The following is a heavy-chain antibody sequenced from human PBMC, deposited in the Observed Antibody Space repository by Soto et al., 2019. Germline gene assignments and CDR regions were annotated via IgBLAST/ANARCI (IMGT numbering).Heavy chain of an antibody. D-gene: IGHD1-26*01. J-gene: IGHJ4*02. V-gene: IGHV3-15*07. CDR2: IKSKTDGGAT. Sequence: GGSLRLSCAASGFTFNDAWMNWVRQAPGKGLEWVGRIKSKTDGGATDYAAPVKGRFTISRDDSKNTVYLQMNSLKTEDTAVYYCTTVGSHRGFRSFDYWGQGTLVTVSS. CDR3: TTVGSHRGFRSFDY. CDR1: GFTFNDAW.